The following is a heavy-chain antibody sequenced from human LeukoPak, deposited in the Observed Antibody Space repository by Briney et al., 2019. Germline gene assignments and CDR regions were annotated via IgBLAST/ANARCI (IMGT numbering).Heavy chain of an antibody. CDR3: AKDSGYDYENWFDP. J-gene: IGHJ5*02. Sequence: SLRLSCAASGFTFDDYAMHWVRQAPGKGLEWVSGISWNSGSIGYADSVKGRFTISRDNAKNSLYLQMNSLRAEDTALYYCAKDSGYDYENWFDPWGQGTLVTVSS. D-gene: IGHD5-12*01. CDR2: ISWNSGSI. CDR1: GFTFDDYA. V-gene: IGHV3-9*01.